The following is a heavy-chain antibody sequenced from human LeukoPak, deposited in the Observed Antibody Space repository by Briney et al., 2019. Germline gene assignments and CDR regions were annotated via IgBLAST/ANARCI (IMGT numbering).Heavy chain of an antibody. CDR3: ARIHGSGSNN. V-gene: IGHV4-34*01. D-gene: IGHD3-10*01. Sequence: PSETLSLTCAVYGGSFSGYYWSWIRQPPGKGLEWIGEINHSGSTNYNPSLKSRVTISVGTSKNQFSLKLSSVTAADTAVYYCARIHGSGSNNWGQGTLVTVSS. CDR2: INHSGST. J-gene: IGHJ4*02. CDR1: GGSFSGYY.